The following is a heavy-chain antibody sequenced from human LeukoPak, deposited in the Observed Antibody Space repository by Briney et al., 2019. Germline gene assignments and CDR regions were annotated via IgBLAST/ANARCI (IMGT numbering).Heavy chain of an antibody. D-gene: IGHD3-22*01. J-gene: IGHJ4*02. V-gene: IGHV1-2*02. CDR1: GYIFTGYY. CDR2: ISPNNGGT. Sequence: ASVKVSCKASGYIFTGYYMHWVRQAPGQGLEWMGWISPNNGGTNYAQKFQDRVTTTRDTSISTAYMELIRLRSDDTAVYYCARGQRNYYDSSSYSYYWGQGTLVTVSS. CDR3: ARGQRNYYDSSSYSYY.